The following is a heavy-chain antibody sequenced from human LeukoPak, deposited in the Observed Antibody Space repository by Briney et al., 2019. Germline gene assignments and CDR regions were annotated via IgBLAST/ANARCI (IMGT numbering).Heavy chain of an antibody. Sequence: GGSLRLSCAASGFTFSNYGIHWVRQAPGKGLEWVAFIRYDENTKYYADSVKGRFTISRDNSKNTLSLQMNSLRAEDTAMYYCAKDLRAAAAPFDYWGQGTLVTVSS. V-gene: IGHV3-30*02. D-gene: IGHD6-13*01. CDR3: AKDLRAAAAPFDY. CDR1: GFTFSNYG. CDR2: IRYDENTK. J-gene: IGHJ4*02.